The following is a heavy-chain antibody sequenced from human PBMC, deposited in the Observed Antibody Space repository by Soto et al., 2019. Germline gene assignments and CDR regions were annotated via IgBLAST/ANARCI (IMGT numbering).Heavy chain of an antibody. CDR1: GGTFSTAA. V-gene: IGHV1-69*12. J-gene: IGHJ6*02. CDR2: IMPIFRTA. D-gene: IGHD3-3*02. CDR3: ARDQDLSQLGGNYYYIMDV. Sequence: QVQVEQSGAEVKKPGSSVKVSCKASGGTFSTAAISWVRQAPGQGLEWMGGIMPIFRTADYAQKFQGRVTITADESTSTAYLELRSLSSEDTAIYYCARDQDLSQLGGNYYYIMDVWGQGTTVTVSS.